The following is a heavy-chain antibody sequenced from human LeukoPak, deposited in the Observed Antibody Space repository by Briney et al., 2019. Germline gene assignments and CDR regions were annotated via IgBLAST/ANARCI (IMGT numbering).Heavy chain of an antibody. CDR1: GFTVSSNY. J-gene: IGHJ4*02. D-gene: IGHD3-10*01. CDR3: ARAKPKNMVRGLIMRRESRYYIDY. Sequence: GGSLRLSCAASGFTVSSNYLNWVRHAPGKGLERVSVIYSGGSTYYADSVKGRFTISRDNSKSTLYIQMNSLRAEDTAVYYCARAKPKNMVRGLIMRRESRYYIDYWGQGTLVTVSS. CDR2: IYSGGST. V-gene: IGHV3-66*01.